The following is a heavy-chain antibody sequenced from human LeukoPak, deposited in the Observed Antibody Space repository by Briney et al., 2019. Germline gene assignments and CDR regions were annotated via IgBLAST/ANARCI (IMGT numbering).Heavy chain of an antibody. CDR1: GYTFTGYY. CDR2: IIPSLDTA. V-gene: IGHV1-69*13. D-gene: IGHD3-22*01. CDR3: ARAYSGYYAYHFDY. J-gene: IGHJ4*02. Sequence: SVKVSCKASGYTFTGYYMHWVRQAPGQGLEWMGGIIPSLDTANYAQKFQGRVAITADESTSTAYMELSSLRSEDTAVYYCARAYSGYYAYHFDYWGQGTLVTVSS.